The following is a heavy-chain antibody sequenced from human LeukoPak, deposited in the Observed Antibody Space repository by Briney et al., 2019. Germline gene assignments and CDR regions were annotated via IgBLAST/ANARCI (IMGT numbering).Heavy chain of an antibody. CDR1: GGSISSYY. Sequence: PSETLSLTCTVSGGSISSYYWSWTRQPPGKGLEWIGYIYYSGTTDYNPSLKSRVTISVDTSNNQFSLKVSSVTAADTAVYYCARSSGTYRSFDYWGQGTLVTVSS. J-gene: IGHJ4*02. CDR3: ARSSGTYRSFDY. CDR2: IYYSGTT. V-gene: IGHV4-59*01. D-gene: IGHD1-26*01.